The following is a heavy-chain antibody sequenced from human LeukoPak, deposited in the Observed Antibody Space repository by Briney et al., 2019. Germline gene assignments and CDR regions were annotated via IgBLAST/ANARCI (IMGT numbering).Heavy chain of an antibody. V-gene: IGHV4-38-2*01. D-gene: IGHD2-2*01. CDR3: ARQVPAAPPYYYYMDV. Sequence: PSETLSLTCAVSGYSISSGYYWGWIRQPPGKGLEWIGSIYHSGSTYYNPSLKSRLTISVDTSKNQFSLKLSSVTAADTAVYYCARQVPAAPPYYYYMDVWGKGTTVTVX. CDR2: IYHSGST. CDR1: GYSISSGYY. J-gene: IGHJ6*03.